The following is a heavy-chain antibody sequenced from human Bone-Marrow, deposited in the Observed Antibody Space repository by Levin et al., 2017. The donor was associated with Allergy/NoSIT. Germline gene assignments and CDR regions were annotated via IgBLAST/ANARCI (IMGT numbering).Heavy chain of an antibody. CDR1: GFTLSNYW. CDR2: INQDGSEK. Sequence: GESLKISCAASGFTLSNYWTTWVRQAPGKGLEWVTNINQDGSEKQYVDSVKGRFTISRDYANNSVYLQMSSLRADDTATYYCTRDPYDTVGYGGYGAFDLWGQGTMVTVSS. CDR3: TRDPYDTVGYGGYGAFDL. V-gene: IGHV3-7*01. J-gene: IGHJ3*01. D-gene: IGHD3-22*01.